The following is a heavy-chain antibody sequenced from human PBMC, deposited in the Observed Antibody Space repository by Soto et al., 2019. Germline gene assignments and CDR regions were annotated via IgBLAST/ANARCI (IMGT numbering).Heavy chain of an antibody. CDR2: IKTDGSVT. V-gene: IGHV3-74*01. CDR1: GFTFSIYW. D-gene: IGHD3-16*01. Sequence: GGSLRHSCAASGFTFSIYWMQWVRQAPGKGLVWVSRIKTDGSVTTYADSVKGRFTISRDNAKNTLYLQMHTLRAEDTAVYYCARDLGGSHDYWGRGT. CDR3: ARDLGGSHDY. J-gene: IGHJ4*02.